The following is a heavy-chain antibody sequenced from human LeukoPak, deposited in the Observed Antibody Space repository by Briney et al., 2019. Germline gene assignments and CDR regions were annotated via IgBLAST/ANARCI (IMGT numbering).Heavy chain of an antibody. Sequence: PSETLSLTCAVYGGSFSYYYWMWIRQPPGKGLEWIGYIYYSGGTHYNPSLKSRVTMLVDTSKNQFSLKLTAVTAADTAVYYCARETPGAGHFDYWGQGSLVTVSS. V-gene: IGHV4-59*01. J-gene: IGHJ4*02. CDR3: ARETPGAGHFDY. CDR1: GGSFSYYY. D-gene: IGHD7-27*01. CDR2: IYYSGGT.